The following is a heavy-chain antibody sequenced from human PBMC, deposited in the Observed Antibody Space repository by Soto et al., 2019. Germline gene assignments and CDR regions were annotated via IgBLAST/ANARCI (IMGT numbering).Heavy chain of an antibody. CDR1: GYTFTKYA. Sequence: GASVKVSCKASGYTFTKYAMHWVRQAPGQSLEWMGWINAGNGNTKYSQKFQGRVTITRDTSASTAYMELSSFSSEDTAVYYCAREQWLGVDYWGQGTLVTVSS. V-gene: IGHV1-3*01. CDR3: AREQWLGVDY. CDR2: INAGNGNT. D-gene: IGHD6-19*01. J-gene: IGHJ4*02.